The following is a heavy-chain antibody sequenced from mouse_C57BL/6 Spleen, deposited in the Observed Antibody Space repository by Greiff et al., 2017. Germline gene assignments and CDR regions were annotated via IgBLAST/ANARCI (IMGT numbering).Heavy chain of an antibody. CDR3: TRAGGVAMDY. CDR1: GYTFTDYE. Sequence: QVQLKQSGAELVRPGASVTLSCKASGYTFTDYEMHWVKQTPVHGLEWIGAIDPETGGTAYNQKFKGKAILTADKSSSTAYMELRSLTSEDSAVYYCTRAGGVAMDYWGQGTSVTVSS. CDR2: IDPETGGT. V-gene: IGHV1-15*01. J-gene: IGHJ4*01.